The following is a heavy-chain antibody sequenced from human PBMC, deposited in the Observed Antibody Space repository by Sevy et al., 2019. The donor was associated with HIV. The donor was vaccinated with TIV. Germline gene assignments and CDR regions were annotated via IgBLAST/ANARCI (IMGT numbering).Heavy chain of an antibody. Sequence: SETLSLTCTVSGGSISSYYWSWIRQPPGKGLEWIWYIYYSGSTNYNPSLKSRVTISVDTSKNQFFLKLSSVTAADTAVYYCARLGLQLWYYYGMDVWGQGTTVTVSS. V-gene: IGHV4-59*13. CDR1: GGSISSYY. CDR2: IYYSGST. D-gene: IGHD5-18*01. J-gene: IGHJ6*02. CDR3: ARLGLQLWYYYGMDV.